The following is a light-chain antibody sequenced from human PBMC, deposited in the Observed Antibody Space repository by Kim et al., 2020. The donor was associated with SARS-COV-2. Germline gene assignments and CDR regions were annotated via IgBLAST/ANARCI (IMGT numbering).Light chain of an antibody. V-gene: IGLV2-14*04. CDR2: DAS. J-gene: IGLJ2*01. CDR1: SIYVDRYNY. CDR3: TSYTIISIDVV. Sequence: QSITISCTGTSIYVDRYNYVSWYQQHPVKAPILRIYDASQRPSGVSNLFSGSTSGNTASLTFSGLQAGDEADYYCTSYTIISIDVVLGVGTQLTVL.